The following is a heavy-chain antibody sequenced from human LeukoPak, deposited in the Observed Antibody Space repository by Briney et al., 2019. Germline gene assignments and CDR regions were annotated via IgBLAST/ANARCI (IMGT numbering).Heavy chain of an antibody. J-gene: IGHJ6*02. CDR2: ISGSGGST. D-gene: IGHD3-16*01. Sequence: GGSLRLSCAASGFTFSSYAMSWVRQAPGKGLEWVSAISGSGGSTYYADSVKGRFTISRDNAKNSLYLQMNSLRAEDTAVYYCASPVSLGGYYYGMDVWGQGTTVTVSS. CDR3: ASPVSLGGYYYGMDV. CDR1: GFTFSSYA. V-gene: IGHV3-23*01.